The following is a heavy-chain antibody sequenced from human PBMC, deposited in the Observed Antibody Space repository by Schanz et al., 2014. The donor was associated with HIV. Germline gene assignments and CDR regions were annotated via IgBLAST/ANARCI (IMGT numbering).Heavy chain of an antibody. V-gene: IGHV3-23*01. D-gene: IGHD3-10*01. Sequence: EVQLLDSGGGLVQPGGSLRLSCAASGFAFSNFAMSWVRQDPGRGLEWVSAISTGGERTFYADSVKGRFTISRDNSKNTLYLQMNSLRAEDTAIYHCGTYNYGSGHDYWGQGTLVTVSS. CDR3: GTYNYGSGHDY. CDR2: ISTGGERT. CDR1: GFAFSNFA. J-gene: IGHJ4*02.